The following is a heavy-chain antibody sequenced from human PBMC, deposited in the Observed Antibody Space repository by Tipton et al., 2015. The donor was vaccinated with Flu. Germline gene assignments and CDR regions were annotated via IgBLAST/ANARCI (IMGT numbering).Heavy chain of an antibody. CDR1: GFTFSSYS. D-gene: IGHD2-15*01. CDR2: ISSSGSTI. Sequence: SLRLSCAASGFTFSSYSMNWIRQAPGKGLEWVSYISSSGSTIYYADSVKGRFTVSRDNAKNSLYLQMNSLRAEDTAVYYCASLYCSGGSCYEYFQHWGQGTLVTVSS. J-gene: IGHJ1*01. V-gene: IGHV3-48*04. CDR3: ASLYCSGGSCYEYFQH.